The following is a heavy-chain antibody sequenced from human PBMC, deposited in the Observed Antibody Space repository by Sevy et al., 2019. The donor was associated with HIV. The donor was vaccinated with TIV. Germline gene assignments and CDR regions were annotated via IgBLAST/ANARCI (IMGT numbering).Heavy chain of an antibody. D-gene: IGHD5-12*01. V-gene: IGHV3-9*01. CDR3: AKDITPKKHSGYDQPIDY. J-gene: IGHJ4*02. CDR1: GFTFDDYA. CDR2: ISWNSGSI. Sequence: GGSLRLSCAASGFTFDDYAMHWVRQAPGKGLEWVSGISWNSGSIGYADSVKGRFTISRDNAKNSLYLQMNSLRAEDTALYYCAKDITPKKHSGYDQPIDYWGQGTLVTVSS.